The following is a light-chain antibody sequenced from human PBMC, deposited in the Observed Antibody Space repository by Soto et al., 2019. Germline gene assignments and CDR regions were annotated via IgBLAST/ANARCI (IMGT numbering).Light chain of an antibody. J-gene: IGLJ1*01. Sequence: QSVLTQPASVSGSPGQSITISCTGTSSDIGTYNYVSWYQQHTGKAPKLMIFDVSYRPSGVSNRFSGSKADTTASLTISGLQSEDVADYYCNSYTGTSSRYVFGSGTKVTVL. CDR3: NSYTGTSSRYV. CDR1: SSDIGTYNY. V-gene: IGLV2-14*03. CDR2: DVS.